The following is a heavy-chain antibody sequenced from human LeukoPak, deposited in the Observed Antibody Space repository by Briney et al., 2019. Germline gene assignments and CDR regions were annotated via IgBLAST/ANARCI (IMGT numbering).Heavy chain of an antibody. CDR3: ARDPYSSGWYGY. CDR2: IYSGGST. D-gene: IGHD6-19*01. V-gene: IGHV3-66*01. J-gene: IGHJ4*02. CDR1: GFTVSSNY. Sequence: GGSLRLSCAASGFTVSSNYMSWVRQAPGKGLEWVSVIYSGGSTYYADSVKGRFTISRDNSKNTLYLQMNSLRAEDTAVYYCARDPYSSGWYGYWGQGTLVTVSS.